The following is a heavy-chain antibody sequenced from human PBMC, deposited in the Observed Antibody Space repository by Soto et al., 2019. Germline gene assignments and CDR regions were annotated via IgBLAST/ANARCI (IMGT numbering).Heavy chain of an antibody. CDR1: GGSISSYY. J-gene: IGHJ4*02. D-gene: IGHD3-10*01. Sequence: TLSLTCTVSGGSISSYYWSWIRQPPGKGLEWIGYIYYSGSTNYNPSVKGRFTISRDNSKNALFLQMHSLRAEDTAIYYCAKNNIFEESFFDYWGQGTLVTVSS. CDR2: IYYSGST. CDR3: AKNNIFEESFFDY. V-gene: IGHV4-59*12.